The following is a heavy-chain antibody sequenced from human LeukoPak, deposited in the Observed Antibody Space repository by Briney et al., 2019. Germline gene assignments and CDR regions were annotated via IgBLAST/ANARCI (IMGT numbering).Heavy chain of an antibody. J-gene: IGHJ6*03. V-gene: IGHV1-18*04. CDR3: AREGFNCSSTSCYAWPPTYYYYYYMDV. Sequence: ASVKVSCKASGYTFTSYDMYWVRQAPGQGLEWMGWISAYNGNTNYAQKLQGRVTMTTDTSTSTAYMELRSLRSDDTAVYYCAREGFNCSSTSCYAWPPTYYYYYYMDVWGKGTTVTISS. CDR1: GYTFTSYD. D-gene: IGHD2-2*01. CDR2: ISAYNGNT.